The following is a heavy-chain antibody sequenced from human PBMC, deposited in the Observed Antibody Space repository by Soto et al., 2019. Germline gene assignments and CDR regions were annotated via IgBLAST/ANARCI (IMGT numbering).Heavy chain of an antibody. CDR3: ARDMTRTVVPYFDF. J-gene: IGHJ4*02. D-gene: IGHD1-7*01. CDR2: IIPISGAA. CDR1: GGTFSNYV. V-gene: IGHV1-69*06. Sequence: SVKVSCKASGGTFSNYVVNWVRQVPGQGLEWMGRIIPISGAANYAQKFQGRVTITADKSTSTSYMELSSLRSEDTAVYYCARDMTRTVVPYFDFWGQGTLVTVSS.